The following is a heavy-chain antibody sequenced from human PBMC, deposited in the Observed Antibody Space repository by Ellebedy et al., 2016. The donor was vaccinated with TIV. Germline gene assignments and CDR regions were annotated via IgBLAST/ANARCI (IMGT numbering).Heavy chain of an antibody. J-gene: IGHJ4*02. CDR1: GYSISSGNY. CDR3: ATGMIDSLDY. V-gene: IGHV4-38-2*02. Sequence: MPSETLSLTCSVSGYSISSGNYWGWIRQPPGKGLEWIGSIYNSGTIYYNPSLKSRVTISADTSKNQFSLRLTSVTAADTAVHYCATGMIDSLDYWGQGTLVTVSS. CDR2: IYNSGTI. D-gene: IGHD1-26*01.